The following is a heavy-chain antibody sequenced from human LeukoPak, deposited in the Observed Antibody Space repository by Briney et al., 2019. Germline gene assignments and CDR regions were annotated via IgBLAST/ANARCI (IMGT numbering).Heavy chain of an antibody. CDR3: TRGYGSFDN. CDR1: GFTFISYD. CDR2: ISYDGNEK. Sequence: GGSLRLSCAASGFTFISYDMHWVRQTPGKGLEWVAIISYDGNEKYYADSVRGRFTISRDNSKNTLYLQMNSLIAEDTAVYYCTRGYGSFDNWGQGTLVIVSS. D-gene: IGHD3-10*01. V-gene: IGHV3-30*03. J-gene: IGHJ4*02.